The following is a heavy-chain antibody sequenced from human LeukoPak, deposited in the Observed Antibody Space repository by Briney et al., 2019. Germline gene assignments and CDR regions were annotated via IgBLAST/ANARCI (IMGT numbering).Heavy chain of an antibody. CDR3: ARGREAVADYYFDY. D-gene: IGHD6-19*01. J-gene: IGHJ4*02. V-gene: IGHV3-7*01. Sequence: GGSLRLSCAASGFTFSSYWMGWVRQAPGKGLEWVANIKQDGSEKYYVDSVKGRFTISRDNAKNSLYLQMNSLGAEDTAVYYCARGREAVADYYFDYWGQGTLVTVPS. CDR2: IKQDGSEK. CDR1: GFTFSSYW.